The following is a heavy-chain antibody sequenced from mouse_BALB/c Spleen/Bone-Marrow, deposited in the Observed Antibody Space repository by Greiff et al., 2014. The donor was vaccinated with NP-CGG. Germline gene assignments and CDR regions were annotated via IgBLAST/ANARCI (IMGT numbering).Heavy chain of an antibody. CDR1: GFTFTDNY. CDR3: ARDSDWCAY. J-gene: IGHJ3*01. CDR2: IRNKANGYTT. V-gene: IGHV7-3*02. Sequence: EVHLVESGGGLVQPGGSLRLSCATSGFTFTDNYMTWVRQPPGKALEWLGFIRNKANGYTTEYSASVKGRFTISRDNSQSILYLQMNTLRAEDSATYYCARDSDWCAYWGQGTLVTVSA.